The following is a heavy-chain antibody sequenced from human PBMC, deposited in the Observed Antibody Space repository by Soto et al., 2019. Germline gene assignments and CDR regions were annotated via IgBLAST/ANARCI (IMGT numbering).Heavy chain of an antibody. V-gene: IGHV1-69*01. CDR1: GGTFSSYA. J-gene: IGHJ1*01. CDR3: ARGFGYSSSWYGEYFQH. D-gene: IGHD6-13*01. Sequence: QVQLVQSGAEVKKPGSSVKVSCKASGGTFSSYAISWVRQAPGQGLEWMGGIIPIFGTANYAQKFQGRVTITADESTSTAYMELRSLRSEDTAVYYCARGFGYSSSWYGEYFQHWGQGTLVTVSS. CDR2: IIPIFGTA.